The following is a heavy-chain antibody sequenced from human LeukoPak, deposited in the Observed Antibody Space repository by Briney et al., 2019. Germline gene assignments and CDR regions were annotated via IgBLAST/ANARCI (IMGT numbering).Heavy chain of an antibody. J-gene: IGHJ4*02. V-gene: IGHV3-23*01. CDR3: AKGDSSGYYPSY. CDR1: GFTFSSYA. Sequence: GGSLRLSCAASGFTFSSYAMSWVRQAPGKGLEWVSAISGSGASTYYADSVKGRFTISRDNSKNTLYLQMNSLRADDTAVYYCAKGDSSGYYPSYWGQGTLVTVSS. D-gene: IGHD3-22*01. CDR2: ISGSGAST.